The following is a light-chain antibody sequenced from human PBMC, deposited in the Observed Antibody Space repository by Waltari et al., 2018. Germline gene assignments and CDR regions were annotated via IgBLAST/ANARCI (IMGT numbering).Light chain of an antibody. CDR3: SSYTSSSTYV. V-gene: IGLV2-14*01. CDR2: EVS. J-gene: IGLJ1*01. Sequence: QSALTQPASVSGSPGQSITISCTGTSSDVGAYNHFSWYQQHPGKAPKLMIYEVSNRPSGVSNRFSGSKSGNTASLTISGLQAEDESDYYCSSYTSSSTYVFGTGTKVTVL. CDR1: SSDVGAYNH.